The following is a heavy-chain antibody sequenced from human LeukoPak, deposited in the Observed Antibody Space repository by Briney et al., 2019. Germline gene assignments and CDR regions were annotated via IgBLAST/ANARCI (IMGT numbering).Heavy chain of an antibody. V-gene: IGHV4-59*01. CDR1: GGSISSYY. Sequence: SETLSLTCTVSGGSISSYYWSWLRQPPGKGLEWIGYIYYSGSTHYDPSLKSRVTISLYTSKNQYSLNLSSVTTADTAVYYCARTTTTFDDWGQGTLVTVSS. CDR2: IYYSGST. J-gene: IGHJ4*02. D-gene: IGHD4-11*01. CDR3: ARTTTTFDD.